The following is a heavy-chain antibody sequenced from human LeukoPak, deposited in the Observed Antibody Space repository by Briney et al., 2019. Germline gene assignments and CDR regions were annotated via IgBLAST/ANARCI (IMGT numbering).Heavy chain of an antibody. D-gene: IGHD3-10*01. CDR1: GGSISSYY. CDR3: ARHMGLYYAPDY. Sequence: SETLSLTCTVSGGSISSYYWSWIRQPPGKGLKWIGYIYYSGSTNYNPSLKSRVTISVDTSKNQFSLKLSSVTAADTAVYYCARHMGLYYAPDYWGQGTLVTVSS. CDR2: IYYSGST. J-gene: IGHJ4*02. V-gene: IGHV4-59*08.